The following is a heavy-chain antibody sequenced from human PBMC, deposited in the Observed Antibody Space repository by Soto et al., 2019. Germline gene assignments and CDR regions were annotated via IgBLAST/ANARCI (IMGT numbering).Heavy chain of an antibody. Sequence: GESLKISCKGSGYSFTSYWIGWVRQMPGKGLEWMGIIYPGDSDTRYSPSFQGQVTISTDKSISTAYLQWSSLKASDTAMYYCARGLSSSGYYDAFDIWGQGTMVTVSS. CDR2: IYPGDSDT. D-gene: IGHD3-22*01. CDR1: GYSFTSYW. J-gene: IGHJ3*02. CDR3: ARGLSSSGYYDAFDI. V-gene: IGHV5-51*01.